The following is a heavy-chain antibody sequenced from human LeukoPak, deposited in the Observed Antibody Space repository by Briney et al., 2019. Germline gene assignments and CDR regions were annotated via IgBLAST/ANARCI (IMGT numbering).Heavy chain of an antibody. CDR1: GDSINSGGYY. J-gene: IGHJ4*02. Sequence: PSQTLSLTCTVSGDSINSGGYYWSWIRQPAGKGLEWIGRIYTRGSTNYSPSLKSRVTISLDTSKNQFSLRLTSVTAADTAVYYCARLNWNYAGDYWGQGTLVTVSS. CDR2: IYTRGST. V-gene: IGHV4-61*02. D-gene: IGHD1-7*01. CDR3: ARLNWNYAGDY.